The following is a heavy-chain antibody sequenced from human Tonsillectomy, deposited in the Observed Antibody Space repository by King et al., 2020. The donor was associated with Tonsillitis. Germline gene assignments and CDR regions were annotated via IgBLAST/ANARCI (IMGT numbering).Heavy chain of an antibody. J-gene: IGHJ5*02. CDR1: GYLFSGFY. CDR2: INPSTGDT. Sequence: QLVQSGAEVKKPGASVRVSCQASGYLFSGFYMHWVRQAPGQGLEWMGWINPSTGDTNSAQNFSGRVTMTRDTSNSTAYMELTTLTSDDTAVYYCAVESGYSSGWSPGFDPWGQGTLVSVSS. V-gene: IGHV1-2*02. D-gene: IGHD6-19*01. CDR3: AVESGYSSGWSPGFDP.